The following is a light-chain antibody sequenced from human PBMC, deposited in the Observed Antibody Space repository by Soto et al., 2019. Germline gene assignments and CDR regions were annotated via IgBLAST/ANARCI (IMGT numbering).Light chain of an antibody. CDR1: QSISRW. Sequence: DIQMTQSPSTLSASVGDKVTITCRASQSISRWLAWYHQKPGKDPKLLIYDASSLVTGVPSRFRGSGSGTEFTLTITSLQSDDFATYYCQQYNNWPPWTFGQGTKVDIK. J-gene: IGKJ1*01. CDR2: DAS. V-gene: IGKV1-5*01. CDR3: QQYNNWPPWT.